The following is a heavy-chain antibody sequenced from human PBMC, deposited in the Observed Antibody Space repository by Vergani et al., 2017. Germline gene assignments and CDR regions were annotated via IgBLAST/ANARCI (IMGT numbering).Heavy chain of an antibody. CDR1: GFTFSSYW. Sequence: EVQLVESGGGLVQPGGSLRLSCAASGFTFSSYWMSWVRQAPGKGLEWVANIKQDGSEKYYVDSVKGRFTISRDNSKNTLYLQMNSLRAEDTAVYYCAREGSRELYYYYYDGMDVWGQGTTVTVSS. D-gene: IGHD1-26*01. V-gene: IGHV3-7*01. CDR3: AREGSRELYYYYYDGMDV. J-gene: IGHJ6*02. CDR2: IKQDGSEK.